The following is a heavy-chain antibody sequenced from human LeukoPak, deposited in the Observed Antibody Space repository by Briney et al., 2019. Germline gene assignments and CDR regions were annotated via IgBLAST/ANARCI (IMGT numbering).Heavy chain of an antibody. CDR2: IRYDEKN. V-gene: IGHV3-30*02. Sequence: GGSLRLSCAASGFIFTDYGMHWVRQAPGKGLEGGAFIRYDEKNYYADSVKGRFTISRDNSKNTLYLQMSSLRVEDTAIYYCAKERYCSGGNCYPDDNWGQGTLVTVSS. CDR1: GFIFTDYG. D-gene: IGHD2-15*01. J-gene: IGHJ4*02. CDR3: AKERYCSGGNCYPDDN.